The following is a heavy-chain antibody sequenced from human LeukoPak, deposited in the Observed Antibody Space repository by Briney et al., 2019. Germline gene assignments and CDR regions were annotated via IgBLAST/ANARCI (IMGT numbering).Heavy chain of an antibody. Sequence: ASVKVSCKASGYTFTSYDINWVRQATGQGLEWMGWMNPNSGNTGYAQKFQGRVTITRNTSISTAYMELSSLRSEDTAVYYRARGFTGYSSGWYLHYYYYYYMDVWGKGTTVTVSS. CDR3: ARGFTGYSSGWYLHYYYYYYMDV. CDR1: GYTFTSYD. CDR2: MNPNSGNT. J-gene: IGHJ6*03. V-gene: IGHV1-8*03. D-gene: IGHD6-19*01.